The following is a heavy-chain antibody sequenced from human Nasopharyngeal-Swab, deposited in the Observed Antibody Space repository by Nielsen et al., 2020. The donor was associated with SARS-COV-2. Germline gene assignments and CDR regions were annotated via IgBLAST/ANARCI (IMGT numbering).Heavy chain of an antibody. CDR2: ISSSSSYI. CDR1: GFTFSSYS. CDR3: ARDPTSTNIVVVPATNKGAFDI. D-gene: IGHD2-2*01. J-gene: IGHJ3*02. V-gene: IGHV3-21*01. Sequence: GESLKISCAASGFTFSSYSMNWVRQAPGKGLERVSSISSSSSYIYYADSVKGRFTISRENAKNSLYLQMNSLRAEDTAVYYCARDPTSTNIVVVPATNKGAFDIWGQGTMVTVSS.